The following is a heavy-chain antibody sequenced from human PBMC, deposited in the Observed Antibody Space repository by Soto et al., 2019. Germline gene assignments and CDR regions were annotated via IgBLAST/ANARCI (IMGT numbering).Heavy chain of an antibody. D-gene: IGHD4-4*01. J-gene: IGHJ6*02. CDR1: GGSISSGGHY. CDR3: ARDQAYDYTSPGDYYYYGMDV. CDR2: IYYSGST. Sequence: QVQLQESGPGLVKPSQTLSLTCTVSGGSISSGGHYWNWIRQHPGKGLEWIGYIYYSGSTYHNPSLKSRVTISVDTSKNQFSLNLSSVTAADTAVYYCARDQAYDYTSPGDYYYYGMDVWGQGTTVTVSS. V-gene: IGHV4-31*03.